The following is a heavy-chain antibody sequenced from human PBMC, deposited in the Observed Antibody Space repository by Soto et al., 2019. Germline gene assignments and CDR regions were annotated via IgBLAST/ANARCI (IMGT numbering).Heavy chain of an antibody. CDR2: TKYMSRWNN. J-gene: IGHJ4*01. CDR1: GDRVSSSSVA. CDR3: VRDHNWAFDH. V-gene: IGHV6-1*01. D-gene: IGHD3-16*01. Sequence: PSQTLSLTCDISGDRVSSSSVAWNWIRQSPSRCLEWLGKTKYMSRWNNDYAESVKSRITISPDTSKNQVSLQLDSVTPEDTAVYYCVRDHNWAFDHWGQGILVTVS.